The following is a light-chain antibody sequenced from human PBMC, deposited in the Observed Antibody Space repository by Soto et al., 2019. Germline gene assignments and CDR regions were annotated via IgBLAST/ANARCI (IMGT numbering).Light chain of an antibody. V-gene: IGLV2-14*03. CDR1: SSDIGAYKY. Sequence: QSALTQPASVSGSPGQSITISCSGTSSDIGAYKYVSWYQHHPGKAPKLIIYDGTNRPSGVSDRFSGSKSGNTASLTISGLQADDEALYYCSSHERIIPAVFGGGTQLTVL. CDR3: SSHERIIPAV. J-gene: IGLJ2*01. CDR2: DGT.